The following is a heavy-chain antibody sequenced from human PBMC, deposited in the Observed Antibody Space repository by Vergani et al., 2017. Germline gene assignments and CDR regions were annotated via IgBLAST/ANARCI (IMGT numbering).Heavy chain of an antibody. CDR3: ARTMGYVSSWYGSDWFDP. J-gene: IGHJ5*02. Sequence: QVQLVQSGAEVKKPGASVQVSCKASGYTFTSYYMHWVRQAPGQGLEWMGIINPSGGSTSYAQKFQGRVTMTRDTSTSTVYMELSSLRSEDTAVYYCARTMGYVSSWYGSDWFDPWGQGTLVTVSS. CDR1: GYTFTSYY. D-gene: IGHD6-13*01. CDR2: INPSGGST. V-gene: IGHV1-46*03.